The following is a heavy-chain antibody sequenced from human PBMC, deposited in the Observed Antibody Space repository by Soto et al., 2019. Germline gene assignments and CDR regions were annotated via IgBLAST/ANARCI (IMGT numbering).Heavy chain of an antibody. CDR3: ARGVRGVIVALLDV. CDR2: VSPDGSNK. CDR1: GFSFSSYG. J-gene: IGHJ6*02. D-gene: IGHD3-10*01. V-gene: IGHV3-30*03. Sequence: VQLVESGGGVVQPGRSLRLSCAASGFSFSSYGMHWVRQAPGKGLEWVAVVSPDGSNKYYADSVKGRFTISRDNSKNTLFLQMNSLRAEDTAVYYCARGVRGVIVALLDVWGQGTTVAVSS.